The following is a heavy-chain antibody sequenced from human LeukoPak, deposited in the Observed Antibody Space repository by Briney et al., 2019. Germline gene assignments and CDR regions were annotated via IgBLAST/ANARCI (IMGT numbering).Heavy chain of an antibody. CDR1: GYSISSGYY. D-gene: IGHD5-18*01. Sequence: SETLSLTCTVSGYSISSGYYWGWIRQPPGKGLEWIGSIYHSGSTNYNPSLKSRVTISVDTSKNQFSLKLSSVTAADTAVYYCARCRRYSYAYNWFDPWGQGTLVTVSS. CDR3: ARCRRYSYAYNWFDP. V-gene: IGHV4-38-2*02. CDR2: IYHSGST. J-gene: IGHJ5*02.